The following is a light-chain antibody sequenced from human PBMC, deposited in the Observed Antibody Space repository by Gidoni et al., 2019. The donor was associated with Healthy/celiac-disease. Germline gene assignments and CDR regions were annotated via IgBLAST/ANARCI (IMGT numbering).Light chain of an antibody. J-gene: IGKJ1*01. CDR1: QSISSW. CDR2: DAS. V-gene: IGKV1-5*01. Sequence: GDRVTITCRASQSISSWLAWYQQKTGKAPKLLIYDASSLESGVPSRFSGSGSGTEFTLTISSRQPDDFATYYCQQYNSYPRTFGQGTKVEIK. CDR3: QQYNSYPRT.